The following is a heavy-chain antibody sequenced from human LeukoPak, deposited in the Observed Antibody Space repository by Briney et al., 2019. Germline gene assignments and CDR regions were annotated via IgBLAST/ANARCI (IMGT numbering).Heavy chain of an antibody. J-gene: IGHJ5*02. V-gene: IGHV3-74*03. CDR2: NNSDGSST. CDR1: GFSLSSHW. CDR3: AREVSGDLWYNWFDP. Sequence: GGSLRLSCAASGFSLSSHWMHWVRQAPGKGLMWVSRNNSDGSSTTYADSAKGRFTISRDNAKNMLYLQMNSLRAEDTSVYHCAREVSGDLWYNWFDPWGQGTLVTVSS. D-gene: IGHD4-17*01.